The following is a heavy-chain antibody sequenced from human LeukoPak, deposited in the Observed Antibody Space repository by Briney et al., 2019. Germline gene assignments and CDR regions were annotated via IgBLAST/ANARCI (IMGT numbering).Heavy chain of an antibody. CDR3: ARVLSGSYLYYFDY. CDR1: GGSISSGGYY. V-gene: IGHV4-31*03. Sequence: SQTLSLTCTVSGGSISSGGYYWSWIRQHPGKGLEWIGYIYYSGSTYYNPSLKSRVTISVDTSKNQFSLKLSSVTAADTAVYYCARVLSGSYLYYFDYWGQGTLVTVSS. D-gene: IGHD1-26*01. CDR2: IYYSGST. J-gene: IGHJ4*02.